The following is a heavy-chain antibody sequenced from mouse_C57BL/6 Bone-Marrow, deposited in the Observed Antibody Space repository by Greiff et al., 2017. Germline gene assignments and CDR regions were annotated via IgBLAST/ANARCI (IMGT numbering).Heavy chain of an antibody. CDR3: TRASNWALNFDY. D-gene: IGHD4-1*01. J-gene: IGHJ2*01. CDR1: GFTFSSYA. CDR2: ISSGGDYI. Sequence: EVMLVESGEGLVKPGGSLKLSCAASGFTFSSYAMSWVRQTPEKRLEWVAYISSGGDYIYYADTVKGRFTISRDNARNTLYLQMSSLKSEDTAMYYCTRASNWALNFDYWGQGTTLTVSS. V-gene: IGHV5-9-1*02.